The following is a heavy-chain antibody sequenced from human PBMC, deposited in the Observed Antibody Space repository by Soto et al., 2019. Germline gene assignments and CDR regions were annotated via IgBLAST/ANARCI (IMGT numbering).Heavy chain of an antibody. CDR3: ARDCSGGSCYPGLDV. CDR1: GFNFNSYT. V-gene: IGHV3-21*01. D-gene: IGHD2-15*01. CDR2: ISSSGYI. J-gene: IGHJ6*02. Sequence: PGVSLRRSGSAAGFNFNSYTINWVRQAPGKRLEWLSSISSSGYIFSTDSVRGRFTISRDNAKNPVYLQINSLRAEDTAVYFCARDCSGGSCYPGLDVWGQGTTVPVSS.